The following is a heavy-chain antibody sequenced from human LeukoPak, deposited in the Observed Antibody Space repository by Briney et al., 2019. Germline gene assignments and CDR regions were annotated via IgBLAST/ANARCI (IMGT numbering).Heavy chain of an antibody. V-gene: IGHV1-69*13. D-gene: IGHD3-10*01. Sequence: ASVKVSCKASGGTFSSYAISWVRQAPGQGLEWMGGIIPIFGTANYAQKFQGRVTITADESTSTAYMELSSLRSEDTAVYYCARAGGLLWFGELSPGNPFDYWGQGTLVTVSS. J-gene: IGHJ4*02. CDR1: GGTFSSYA. CDR2: IIPIFGTA. CDR3: ARAGGLLWFGELSPGNPFDY.